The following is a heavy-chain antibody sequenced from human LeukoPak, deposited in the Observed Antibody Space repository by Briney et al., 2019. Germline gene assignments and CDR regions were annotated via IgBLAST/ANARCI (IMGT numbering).Heavy chain of an antibody. D-gene: IGHD6-13*01. V-gene: IGHV4-38-2*02. CDR3: ARDRISSSLYYFDY. J-gene: IGHJ4*02. CDR2: IYHSGRT. CDR1: GYSISSGYY. Sequence: SETLSPTCAVSGYSISSGYYWDWIRQPPGKGLEWIGSIYHSGRTYYNPSLKSRVTISVDTSKNQFSLKLSSVTAADTAVYYCARDRISSSLYYFDYWGQGTLVTVSS.